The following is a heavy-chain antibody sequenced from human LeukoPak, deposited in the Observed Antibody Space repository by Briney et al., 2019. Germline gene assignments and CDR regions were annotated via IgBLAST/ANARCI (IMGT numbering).Heavy chain of an antibody. J-gene: IGHJ4*02. V-gene: IGHV4-59*08. D-gene: IGHD4-23*01. Sequence: TSSETLSLTCTVSGGSISSYYWSWIRQPPGKGLEWIGYIYYSGSTNYNPSLKSRVTISGDTSKNQFSLKLSSVTAADTAVYYCARLIDYGGNPYYFDYWGQGTLVTVSS. CDR1: GGSISSYY. CDR2: IYYSGST. CDR3: ARLIDYGGNPYYFDY.